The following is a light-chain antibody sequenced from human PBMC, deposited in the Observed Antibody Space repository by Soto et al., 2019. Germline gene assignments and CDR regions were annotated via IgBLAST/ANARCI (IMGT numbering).Light chain of an antibody. Sequence: QSALTQPASVSGSPGQSITISCTGTSSDVGGYNHVAWYQHHPGKAPRLMIYDVTNRPSGVSSRFSGSKSGNTASLTISGLQDEDEDDYYCSSYTSTRTVVFGEGTKLTVL. CDR2: DVT. CDR3: SSYTSTRTVV. CDR1: SSDVGGYNH. J-gene: IGLJ2*01. V-gene: IGLV2-14*03.